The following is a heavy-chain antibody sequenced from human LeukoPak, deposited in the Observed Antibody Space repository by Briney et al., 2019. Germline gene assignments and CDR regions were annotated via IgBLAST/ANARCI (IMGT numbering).Heavy chain of an antibody. J-gene: IGHJ4*02. Sequence: SETLSLTCTVSAGSISSYYWSWIRQPPGEGLEWIGYIYTSGSTNYNPSLKSRVTISVDTSKNQFSLKLSSVTAADTAVYYCARLNYDFWSGYYALHFDYRGQGTLVTVSS. V-gene: IGHV4-4*09. CDR1: AGSISSYY. CDR2: IYTSGST. CDR3: ARLNYDFWSGYYALHFDY. D-gene: IGHD3-3*01.